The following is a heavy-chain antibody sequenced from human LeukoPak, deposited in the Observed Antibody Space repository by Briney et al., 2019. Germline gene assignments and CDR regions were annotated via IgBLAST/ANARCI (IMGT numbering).Heavy chain of an antibody. CDR1: GFTFSSYA. J-gene: IGHJ4*02. V-gene: IGHV3-23*01. CDR3: AKDSRGYYGSGSYCDY. CDR2: ISGSGGST. D-gene: IGHD3-10*01. Sequence: GGSLRLSCAASGFTFSSYAMSWVRQAPGKGLEWVSAISGSGGSTYYADSVKGRFTISRDNSKNTLFLQMNSLRAEDTAVYYCAKDSRGYYGSGSYCDYWGQGTLVTVSS.